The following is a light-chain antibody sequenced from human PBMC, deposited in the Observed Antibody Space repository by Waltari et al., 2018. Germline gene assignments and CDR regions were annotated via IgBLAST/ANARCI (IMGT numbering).Light chain of an antibody. CDR3: QSYDSSLSGVL. CDR2: GNN. V-gene: IGLV1-40*01. Sequence: QSVLTQPPSVSGAPGQRITISCTGTSSNIGASYDVHWYLQLPGTAPKLLILGNNNRPSGVPDRFSASKSDTSASLAITGLQAEDEADYYCQSYDSSLSGVLFGGGTKLTVL. CDR1: SSNIGASYD. J-gene: IGLJ2*01.